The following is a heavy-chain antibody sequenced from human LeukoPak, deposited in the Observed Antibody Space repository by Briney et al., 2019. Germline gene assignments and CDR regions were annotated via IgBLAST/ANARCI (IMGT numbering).Heavy chain of an antibody. CDR3: AKAVGGSYYYYMDV. V-gene: IGHV3-30*02. J-gene: IGHJ6*03. CDR2: IRYDGRIN. Sequence: GESLRPSCAASGFTFSTYGMHWVRQAPGKGLEGVAFIRYDGRINYYADSVKGRFTISRDNSKNTLNLQMNSLKTEDTAVYYCAKAVGGSYYYYMDVWGKGTTVTVSS. CDR1: GFTFSTYG. D-gene: IGHD3-10*01.